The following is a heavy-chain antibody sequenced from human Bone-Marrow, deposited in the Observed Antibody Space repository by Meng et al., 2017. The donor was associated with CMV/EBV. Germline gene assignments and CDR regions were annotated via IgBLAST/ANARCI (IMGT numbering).Heavy chain of an antibody. CDR3: ARDRGGRRKRSSGYEDEGMDV. CDR2: INPSGGST. J-gene: IGHJ6*02. Sequence: ASVKVSCKASGYTFTIYYMHWVRQAPGQGLEWMGIINPSGGSTSYAQKFQGRVTMTRDTSTSTVYMELSSLRAEDTAVYYCARDRGGRRKRSSGYEDEGMDVWGQGTTVTVSS. V-gene: IGHV1-46*01. D-gene: IGHD6-13*01. CDR1: GYTFTIYY.